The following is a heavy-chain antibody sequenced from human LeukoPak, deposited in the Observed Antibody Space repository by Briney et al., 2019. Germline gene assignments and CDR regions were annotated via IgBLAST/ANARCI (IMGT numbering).Heavy chain of an antibody. D-gene: IGHD5-18*01. CDR1: GFTFSNYN. CDR3: AKPSVDTSMVDSHFDS. J-gene: IGHJ4*02. V-gene: IGHV3-23*01. Sequence: GGSLRLSCAASGFTFSNYNMNWVRQAPGKGLEWVSGISGSGGSTYYADSVKGRFTISRDNSKNTLYVQMKSLRAEDTAVYYCAKPSVDTSMVDSHFDSWGQGTLVTVSS. CDR2: ISGSGGST.